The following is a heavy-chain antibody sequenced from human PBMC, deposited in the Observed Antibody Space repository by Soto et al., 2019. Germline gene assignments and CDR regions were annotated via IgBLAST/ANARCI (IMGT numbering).Heavy chain of an antibody. CDR3: ASYYYDSSGYYYVPGVY. V-gene: IGHV4-39*01. CDR2: ISYSGST. J-gene: IGHJ4*02. D-gene: IGHD3-22*01. CDR1: GGSISSSSYY. Sequence: PSETLSLTCAVSGGSISSSSYYWGWIRQPPGKGMEWIGSISYSGSTYYNPSLKSRVTISVDTSKNQFSLKLSSVTAADTAVYYCASYYYDSSGYYYVPGVYWGQGTLVTVS.